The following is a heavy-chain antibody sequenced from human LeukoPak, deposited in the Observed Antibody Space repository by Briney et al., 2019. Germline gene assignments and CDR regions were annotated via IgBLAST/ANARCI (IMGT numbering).Heavy chain of an antibody. Sequence: SDSLSLACTLSGGSIISFYTGWSWPPPRERRWRVWSIYYSGSTDYNPSLKSRVTISVDTSKNQFSLKLSSVTAADTAVYYCARDTSGSYAKPFDYWGQGTLVTVSS. J-gene: IGHJ4*02. CDR2: IYYSGST. D-gene: IGHD1-26*01. V-gene: IGHV4-59*12. CDR3: ARDTSGSYAKPFDY. CDR1: GGSIISFY.